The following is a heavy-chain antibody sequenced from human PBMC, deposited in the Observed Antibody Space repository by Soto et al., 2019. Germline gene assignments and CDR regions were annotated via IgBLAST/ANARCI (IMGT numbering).Heavy chain of an antibody. CDR3: ARDFDVDSRTDFDY. Sequence: QVQLVESGGGLIKRGGSLRLSCATSGFIFSDYYMHWIRQAPGKGLERISYISGNGRIIQYADSAKGRFTISRDNAQNSLYIQMNGLRAEDTALYFCARDFDVDSRTDFDYWGQGTLVTVSS. V-gene: IGHV3-11*01. CDR1: GFIFSDYY. J-gene: IGHJ4*02. D-gene: IGHD2-21*01. CDR2: ISGNGRII.